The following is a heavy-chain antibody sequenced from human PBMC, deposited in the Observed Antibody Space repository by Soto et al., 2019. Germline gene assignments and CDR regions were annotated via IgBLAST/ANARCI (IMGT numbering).Heavy chain of an antibody. V-gene: IGHV4-39*01. Sequence: QLQLQESGPGLVKPSETLSLTCTVSGGSISSRSSYWVWIRQPPGKGLEWIGSINYSGSTYYNPSHKSRITVSFHPSKNQSSLKLSSVSAADAAVYFCAKTGFWGDYRVADYWGQGTLVTVSS. J-gene: IGHJ4*02. CDR2: INYSGST. CDR3: AKTGFWGDYRVADY. CDR1: GGSISSRSSY. D-gene: IGHD3-3*01.